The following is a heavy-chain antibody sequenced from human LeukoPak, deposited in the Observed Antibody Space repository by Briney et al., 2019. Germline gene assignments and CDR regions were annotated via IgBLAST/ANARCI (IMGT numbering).Heavy chain of an antibody. CDR1: GGSISSGGYY. CDR3: ARVLAVAGNRDYYGMDV. V-gene: IGHV4-31*03. D-gene: IGHD6-19*01. J-gene: IGHJ6*02. CDR2: IYYSGST. Sequence: SQTLSLTCTVSGGSISSGGYYWSWIRQHPGTGLEWIGYIYYSGSTYYNPSLKSRVTISVDTSKNQFSLKLSSVTAADTAVYYCARVLAVAGNRDYYGMDVWGQGTTVTVSS.